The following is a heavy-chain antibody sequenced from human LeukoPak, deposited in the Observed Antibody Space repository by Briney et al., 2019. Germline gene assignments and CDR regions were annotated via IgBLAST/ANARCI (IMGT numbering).Heavy chain of an antibody. CDR1: GGSFSGYY. J-gene: IGHJ4*02. CDR3: ARGHTYYYDSSGPDY. D-gene: IGHD3-22*01. Sequence: PSETLSLTCAVYGGSFSGYYWSWIRQPPGKGLEWIGEINHSGSTNYNPSLKSRVTISVDTSKNQFSLKLSSVTAADTAVYYCARGHTYYYDSSGPDYWGQGTLATVSS. CDR2: INHSGST. V-gene: IGHV4-34*01.